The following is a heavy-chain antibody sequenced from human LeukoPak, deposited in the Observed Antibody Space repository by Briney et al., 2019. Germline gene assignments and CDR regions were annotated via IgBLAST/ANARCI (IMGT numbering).Heavy chain of an antibody. CDR1: GFDFSSNW. D-gene: IGHD2-15*01. V-gene: IGHV3-7*01. Sequence: GGSLRLSCAASGFDFSSNWMHWVRQAPGRGLEWVASIKQDGGQNHYLDSVKGRFTISRDNAKSSLFLQLNSLSAEDTAMYYCARWDAYCTGGSCYFGGFAFDIWGQGTVVTVSS. CDR3: ARWDAYCTGGSCYFGGFAFDI. J-gene: IGHJ3*02. CDR2: IKQDGGQN.